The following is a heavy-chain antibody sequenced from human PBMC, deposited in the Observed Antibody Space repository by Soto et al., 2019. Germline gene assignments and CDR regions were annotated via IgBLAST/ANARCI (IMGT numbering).Heavy chain of an antibody. J-gene: IGHJ3*02. V-gene: IGHV3-13*01. CDR3: ARRCSSTSCYDAFDI. CDR2: IGTAGDT. CDR1: GFTFSSYE. Sequence: GGSLRLSCAASGFTFSSYEMHWVRQATGKGLEWVSAIGTAGDTYYPGSVKGRFTISRENAKNSLYLQMNSLRAGDTAVYYCARRCSSTSCYDAFDIWGQGTMVTVSS. D-gene: IGHD2-2*01.